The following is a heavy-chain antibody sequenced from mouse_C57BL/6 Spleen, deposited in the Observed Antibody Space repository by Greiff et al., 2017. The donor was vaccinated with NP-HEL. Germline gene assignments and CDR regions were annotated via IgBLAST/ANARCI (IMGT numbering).Heavy chain of an antibody. D-gene: IGHD1-1*01. CDR2: INPGSGGT. CDR1: GYAFTNYL. V-gene: IGHV1-54*01. J-gene: IGHJ4*01. CDR3: ARPPSTVVAPYYAMDY. Sequence: QVQLKQSGAELVRPGTSVKVSCKASGYAFTNYLIEWVKQRPGQGLEWIGVINPGSGGTNYNEKFKGKATLTADKSSSTAYMQLSSLTSEDSAVYFCARPPSTVVAPYYAMDYWGQGTSVTVSS.